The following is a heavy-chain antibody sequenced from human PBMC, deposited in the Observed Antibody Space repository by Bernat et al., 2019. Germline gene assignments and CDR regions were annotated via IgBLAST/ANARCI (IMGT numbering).Heavy chain of an antibody. CDR1: GFTVSSNY. Sequence: EVQLVESGGGLVQPGGSLRLSCAVSGFTVSSNYMSWVRQAPGKGLEWVSVIYGGGTTYYADSVKGRFTISRDNSKNTVFLQMNSLRGDDTAVYYCARWIYQGDYWGQGTLVTVSS. J-gene: IGHJ4*02. CDR3: ARWIYQGDY. CDR2: IYGGGTT. V-gene: IGHV3-66*01. D-gene: IGHD5-12*01.